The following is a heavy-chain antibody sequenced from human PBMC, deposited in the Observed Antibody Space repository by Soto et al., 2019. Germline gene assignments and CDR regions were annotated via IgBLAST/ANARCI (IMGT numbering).Heavy chain of an antibody. V-gene: IGHV1-8*01. CDR3: ARKDGDGTIFDYYYCMGV. CDR1: GYTFTSYD. CDR2: MNPNSGNT. D-gene: IGHD4-17*01. J-gene: IGHJ6*03. Sequence: GASVKVSCKASGYTFTSYDINWVRQATGQGLEWMGWMNPNSGNTGYAQKFQGRVTMTRNTSISTAYMELSSLRSEDTAVYYCARKDGDGTIFDYYYCMGVWGKGTTVTFSS.